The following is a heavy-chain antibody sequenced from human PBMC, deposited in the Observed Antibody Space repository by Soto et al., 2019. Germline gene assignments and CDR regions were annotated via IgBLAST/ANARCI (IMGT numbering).Heavy chain of an antibody. D-gene: IGHD3-3*01. CDR2: IYYSGGT. Sequence: SETLSLTCTVSGGSISSSSYYWGWIRQPPGKGLEWIGSIYYSGGTYYNPSLKSRVTISVDTSKNQFSLKLSSVTAADTAVYYCARHVPLSITIFGVVGGMDVWGQGTTVTVSS. CDR1: GGSISSSSYY. J-gene: IGHJ6*02. V-gene: IGHV4-39*01. CDR3: ARHVPLSITIFGVVGGMDV.